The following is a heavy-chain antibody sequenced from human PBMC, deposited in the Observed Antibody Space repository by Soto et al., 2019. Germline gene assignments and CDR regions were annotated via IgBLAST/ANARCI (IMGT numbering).Heavy chain of an antibody. D-gene: IGHD1-26*01. CDR3: ASTTLFGSYYDDDDAFDI. CDR1: GYTFTSYD. CDR2: MNPNSGNT. J-gene: IGHJ3*02. Sequence: ASVKVSCKASGYTFTSYDINWVRQATGQGLEWMGWMNPNSGNTGYAQKLQGRVTMTRNTSISTAYMELSSLRSEDTAVYYCASTTLFGSYYDDDDAFDIWGQGTMVTVSS. V-gene: IGHV1-8*01.